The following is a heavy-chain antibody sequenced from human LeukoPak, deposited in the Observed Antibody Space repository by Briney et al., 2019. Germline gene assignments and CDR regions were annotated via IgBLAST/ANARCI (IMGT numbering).Heavy chain of an antibody. CDR1: GYSFTSYW. CDR2: IYPGDSDT. D-gene: IGHD3-10*01. V-gene: IGHV5-51*01. J-gene: IGHJ5*02. CDR3: ARTLTYYYGSGRLHEFDP. Sequence: GESLKISCKGSGYSFTSYWIGWVRQMPGKGLEWMGIIYPGDSDTRYSPSFQGQVTISADKSISTAYLQWSSLKASDTAMYYCARTLTYYYGSGRLHEFDPWGQGTLVTVSS.